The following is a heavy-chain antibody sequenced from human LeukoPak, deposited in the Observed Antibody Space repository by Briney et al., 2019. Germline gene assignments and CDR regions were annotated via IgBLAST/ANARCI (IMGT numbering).Heavy chain of an antibody. CDR1: GLTFSSYA. V-gene: IGHV3-30-3*01. CDR2: ISYDGSNK. J-gene: IGHJ4*02. Sequence: PGGSRRLSWAASGLTFSSYAMHWAGQAPGKGLEGGEVISYDGSNKYYADSVKGRFTISRDNSKNTLYLQMNSLRAEDTAVYYCARGGSYWWDYFDYWGQGTLVTVSS. D-gene: IGHD1-26*01. CDR3: ARGGSYWWDYFDY.